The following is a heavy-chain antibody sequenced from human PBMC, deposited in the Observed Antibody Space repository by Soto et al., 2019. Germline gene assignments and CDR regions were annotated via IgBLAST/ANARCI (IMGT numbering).Heavy chain of an antibody. Sequence: RSIRPSWSPSGXTFSSYGMHWVRQAPDKGMEWVAVISYDGGNKYYADSVKGRFTISRDNSKKKLYLQMNSMRAENTALYYCAKGSHSSGWLNWFDPWGQGTLGTVSS. CDR3: AKGSHSSGWLNWFDP. J-gene: IGHJ5*02. V-gene: IGHV3-30*18. D-gene: IGHD6-19*01. CDR2: ISYDGGNK. CDR1: GXTFSSYG.